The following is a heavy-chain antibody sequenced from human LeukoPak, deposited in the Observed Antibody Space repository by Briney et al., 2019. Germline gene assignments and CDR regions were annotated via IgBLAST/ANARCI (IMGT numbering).Heavy chain of an antibody. J-gene: IGHJ4*02. D-gene: IGHD6-19*01. Sequence: SETLSLTCAVYGGSFSGYYWGWIRQPPGKGLEWIGSIYNSGRTYYNPSLKSRVTISVDTSKNQFSLKVSSVTAADTAVYYCARGPSVSSGWYPFDYWGQGTLVTVSS. V-gene: IGHV4-34*01. CDR3: ARGPSVSSGWYPFDY. CDR1: GGSFSGYY. CDR2: IYNSGRT.